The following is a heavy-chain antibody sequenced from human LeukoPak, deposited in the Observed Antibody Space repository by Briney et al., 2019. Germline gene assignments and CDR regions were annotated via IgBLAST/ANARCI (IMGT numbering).Heavy chain of an antibody. CDR2: ISYDGSNK. CDR3: ASLAYSSGWYTFYYYYYGMDV. V-gene: IGHV3-30*04. CDR1: GFTFSSYA. Sequence: GGSLRLSCAASGFTFSSYAMHWVRQAPGKGLEWVAVISYDGSNKYYADSVKGRFTISRDNSKNTLYLQMNSLRAEDTAVYYCASLAYSSGWYTFYYYYYGMDVWGKGTTVTVSS. D-gene: IGHD6-19*01. J-gene: IGHJ6*04.